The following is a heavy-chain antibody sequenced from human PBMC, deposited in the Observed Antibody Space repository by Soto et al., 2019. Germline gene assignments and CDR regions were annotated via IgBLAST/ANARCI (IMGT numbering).Heavy chain of an antibody. V-gene: IGHV1-3*01. D-gene: IGHD2-21*02. CDR3: ARSIVVVTALDY. Sequence: ASVKVSCKASGYTLTSYAMHWVRQAPGQRLEWMGWINAGNGNTKYSQKFQGRVTITRDTSASTAYMELSSLRSEDTAVYYCARSIVVVTALDYWGQGTLVTVPQ. J-gene: IGHJ4*02. CDR1: GYTLTSYA. CDR2: INAGNGNT.